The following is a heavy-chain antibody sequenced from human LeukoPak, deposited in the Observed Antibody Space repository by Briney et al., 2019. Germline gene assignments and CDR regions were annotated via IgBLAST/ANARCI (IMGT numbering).Heavy chain of an antibody. D-gene: IGHD3-22*01. Sequence: PSETLSLTCTVSGGSISSYYWSWIRQPPGMGLEWIGYIYYSGSTNYNPSLKSRVTISVDTSKNQFSLKRSSVTAADTAVYYCARVSRYYDSSGYSEAFDIWGQGTMVTVSS. CDR1: GGSISSYY. J-gene: IGHJ3*02. CDR3: ARVSRYYDSSGYSEAFDI. V-gene: IGHV4-59*01. CDR2: IYYSGST.